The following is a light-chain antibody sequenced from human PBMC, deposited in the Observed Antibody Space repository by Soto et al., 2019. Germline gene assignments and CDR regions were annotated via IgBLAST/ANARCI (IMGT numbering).Light chain of an antibody. V-gene: IGKV1-39*01. CDR1: QSIRTS. CDR3: QQTYNVPYT. Sequence: DIQMIQSPSSLSASVGDTISVTCRASQSIRTSVHLYQHSPGQPPKLLVHGASNLHSGVPSRFSGSGSGTEFTLIISSLQPDDFGTYYCQQTYNVPYTFGQGT. J-gene: IGKJ2*01. CDR2: GAS.